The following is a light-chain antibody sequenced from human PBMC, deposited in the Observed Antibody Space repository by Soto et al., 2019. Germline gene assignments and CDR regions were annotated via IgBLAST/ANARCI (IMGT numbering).Light chain of an antibody. Sequence: QSALTQPASVSGSPGQSITISCTGSSSDVGAYNYVSWYQQHPGKAPRLMIYEVTNRPSGVSNRISGSKSGNKASLTISGLRAEDEADYYCSSYTSGSTLVVFGGGTKLTVL. CDR2: EVT. V-gene: IGLV2-14*01. CDR3: SSYTSGSTLVV. J-gene: IGLJ2*01. CDR1: SSDVGAYNY.